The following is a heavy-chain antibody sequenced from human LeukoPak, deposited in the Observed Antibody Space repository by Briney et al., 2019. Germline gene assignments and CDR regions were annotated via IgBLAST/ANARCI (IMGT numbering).Heavy chain of an antibody. CDR1: GYSISSAYH. V-gene: IGHV4-38-2*01. CDR2: IYHSGST. D-gene: IGHD3/OR15-3a*01. CDR3: ARLRDFWTDY. J-gene: IGHJ4*02. Sequence: SETLSLTCAVSGYSISSAYHWGWIRQPPGKGLEWVGNIYHSGSTYYNPSLESRVTISVDTSKNQFSLKMSSVTAADTAVYYCARLRDFWTDYWGQGTLVTVSS.